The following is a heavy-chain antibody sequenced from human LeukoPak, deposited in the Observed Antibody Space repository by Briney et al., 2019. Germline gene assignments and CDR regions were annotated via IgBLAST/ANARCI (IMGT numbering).Heavy chain of an antibody. J-gene: IGHJ4*02. D-gene: IGHD3-10*01. CDR2: ISAYNGNT. CDR3: ARVEYYGSGSYYGKLDY. CDR1: GYTFTSYG. V-gene: IGHV1-18*01. Sequence: GASVKVSCKASGYTFTSYGISWVRQAPGQGLEWMGWISAYNGNTNYAQKLQGRVTMTTDTSTSTAYMELRSLRSDDTAVYYCARVEYYGSGSYYGKLDYWGQGTLVTVSS.